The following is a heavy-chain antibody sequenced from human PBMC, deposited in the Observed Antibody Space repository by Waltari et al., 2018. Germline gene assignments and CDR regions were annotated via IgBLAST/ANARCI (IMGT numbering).Heavy chain of an antibody. J-gene: IGHJ4*02. CDR3: ATARSYDFWSGNALGY. Sequence: QVQLVQSGAEVKKPGASVKVSCKVSGYTLTELSMHWVRQAPGKGLEWMGGFDPEDGETIYAQKFQGRVTMTEDTSTDTAYMELGSLRSEDTAVYYCATARSYDFWSGNALGYWGQGTLVTVSS. CDR2: FDPEDGET. V-gene: IGHV1-24*01. CDR1: GYTLTELS. D-gene: IGHD3-3*01.